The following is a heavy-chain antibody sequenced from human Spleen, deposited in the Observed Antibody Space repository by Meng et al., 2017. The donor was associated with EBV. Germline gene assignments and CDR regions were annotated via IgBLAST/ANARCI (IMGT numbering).Heavy chain of an antibody. V-gene: IGHV4-39*01. CDR3: ARHVVWGEEETINWFDP. CDR2: IYYSGRT. J-gene: IGHJ5*02. D-gene: IGHD3-16*01. CDR1: GASSSSSSYY. Sequence: QLRRQQSGPGLVKPSATLSLTCTVSGASSSSSSYYWGWIRQPPGKGLEWIGSIIYYSGRTHYNPSLKSRVTISVDTSKSQFSLRLSSVTAADTAVYYCARHVVWGEEETINWFDPWGQGTLVTVSS.